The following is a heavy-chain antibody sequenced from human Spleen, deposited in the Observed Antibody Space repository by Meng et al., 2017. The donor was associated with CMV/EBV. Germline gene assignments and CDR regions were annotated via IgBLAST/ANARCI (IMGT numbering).Heavy chain of an antibody. J-gene: IGHJ4*02. D-gene: IGHD4-17*01. CDR1: GGSISSGDYY. CDR2: IYYSGST. CDR3: ARAKMTTVTTAVWDVKYYFDY. Sequence: LRLSCTVSGGSISSGDYYWSWIRQHPGKGLEWIGYIYYSGSTYYNPSLKSRVTISVDTSKNQFSLKLSSVTAADTAVYYCARAKMTTVTTAVWDVKYYFDYWGQGTLVTVSS. V-gene: IGHV4-31*03.